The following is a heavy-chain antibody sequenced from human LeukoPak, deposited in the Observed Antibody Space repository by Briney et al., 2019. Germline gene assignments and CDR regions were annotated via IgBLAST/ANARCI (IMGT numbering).Heavy chain of an antibody. J-gene: IGHJ3*02. CDR3: ARERTEGDAFDI. Sequence: GGSLRLSCAASGFTFRNYAMSWVRQAPGKGLEWVSYISSSGSTIYYADSVKGRFTISRDNAKNSLYLQMNSLRAEDTAVYYCARERTEGDAFDIWGQGTMVTVSS. V-gene: IGHV3-11*01. D-gene: IGHD3/OR15-3a*01. CDR2: ISSSGSTI. CDR1: GFTFRNYA.